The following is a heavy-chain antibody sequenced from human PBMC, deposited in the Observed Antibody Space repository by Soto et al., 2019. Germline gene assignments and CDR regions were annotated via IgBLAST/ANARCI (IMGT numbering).Heavy chain of an antibody. CDR1: GFTFSSYS. J-gene: IGHJ4*02. CDR3: ARGRIDVLRFLERRVVAFDY. V-gene: IGHV3-48*01. CDR2: ISSSSSTI. Sequence: GGSLRLSCAASGFTFSSYSMNWVRQAPGKGLEWVSYISSSSSTIYYADSVKGRFTISRDNAKNSLYLQMNSLRAEDTAVYYCARGRIDVLRFLERRVVAFDYWGQGTLVTVSS. D-gene: IGHD3-3*01.